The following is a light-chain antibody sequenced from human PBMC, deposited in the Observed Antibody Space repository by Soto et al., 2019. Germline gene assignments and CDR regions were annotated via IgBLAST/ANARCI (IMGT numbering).Light chain of an antibody. Sequence: DIQMTQYTTSVSASVGDRVTITCRASQGISSWLAWYQQKPGKAPKLLIYAASSLQSGVPSRFRGSTSGTEFTLTISSLQPDDFATYYCQQYNSYSRSFGGGTNVDIK. CDR1: QGISSW. J-gene: IGKJ4*01. CDR3: QQYNSYSRS. V-gene: IGKV1D-16*01. CDR2: AAS.